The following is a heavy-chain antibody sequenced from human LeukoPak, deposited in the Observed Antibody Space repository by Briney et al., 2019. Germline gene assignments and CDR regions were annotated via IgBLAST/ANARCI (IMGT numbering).Heavy chain of an antibody. V-gene: IGHV3-23*01. D-gene: IGHD3-10*01. CDR2: ISGSGGST. J-gene: IGHJ3*02. Sequence: PGGSLRLSCAASGFTFSSYAMSWVRQAPGKGLEWVSAISGSGGSTYYADPVKGRFTVSRDNSKNTLYLQMNSLRAEDTAVYYCVKDLRAVYYGVFDIWGQGTVVAVSS. CDR1: GFTFSSYA. CDR3: VKDLRAVYYGVFDI.